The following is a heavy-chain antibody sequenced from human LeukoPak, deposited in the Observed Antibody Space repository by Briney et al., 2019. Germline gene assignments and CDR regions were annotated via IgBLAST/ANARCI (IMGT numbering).Heavy chain of an antibody. Sequence: SETLSLTCTVSGGSISSYYWSWIRQPPGKGLEWIGYIYYSGSTNYNPSLKSRVTISVDTSKNQFSLKLSSVTAADTAVYYCARGDWGSDYWGQGTLVTVSS. CDR1: GGSISSYY. J-gene: IGHJ4*02. CDR2: IYYSGST. V-gene: IGHV4-59*01. D-gene: IGHD3/OR15-3a*01. CDR3: ARGDWGSDY.